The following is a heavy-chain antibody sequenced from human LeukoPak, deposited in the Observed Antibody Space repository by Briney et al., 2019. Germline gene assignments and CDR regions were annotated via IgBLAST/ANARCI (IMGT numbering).Heavy chain of an antibody. D-gene: IGHD2-2*01. V-gene: IGHV1-69*13. CDR2: IIPIFGTA. Sequence: GASVKVSCKASGGTFSSYAISWVRQAPGQGGEWMGGIIPIFGTANYAQKFQGRGTITADESTRTAYMELSSLRSEDTAVYYCARDWRGYCSSTSCYWNNWFDPWGQGTLVTVSS. J-gene: IGHJ5*02. CDR3: ARDWRGYCSSTSCYWNNWFDP. CDR1: GGTFSSYA.